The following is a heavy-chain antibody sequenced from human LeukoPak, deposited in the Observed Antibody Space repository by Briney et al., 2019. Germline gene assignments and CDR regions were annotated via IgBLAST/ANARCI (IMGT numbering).Heavy chain of an antibody. CDR1: GYTFTSYY. D-gene: IGHD3-9*01. J-gene: IGHJ5*02. CDR3: ARDGIGYPYYDILTGFDP. CDR2: INPSGGST. Sequence: ASVKVSCKASGYTFTSYYMHWVRQAPGQGLEWMGIINPSGGSTSYAQKFQGRVTMTRDTSTSTVYMELSSLRSEDTAVYYCARDGIGYPYYDILTGFDPWAREPWSPSPQ. V-gene: IGHV1-46*01.